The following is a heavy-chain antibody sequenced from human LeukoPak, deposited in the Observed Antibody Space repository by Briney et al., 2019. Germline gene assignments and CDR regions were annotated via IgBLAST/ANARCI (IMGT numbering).Heavy chain of an antibody. CDR1: GYTFTSYY. D-gene: IGHD4-17*01. V-gene: IGHV1-46*01. CDR3: ARGGDYDHFDY. Sequence: GASVKVSCKASGYTFTSYYMHWVRQAPGQGLEWMGIINPSGGSTSYAQKLQGRVTMTTDTSTSTAYMELRSLRSDDTAVYYCARGGDYDHFDYWGQGTLVTVSS. CDR2: INPSGGST. J-gene: IGHJ4*02.